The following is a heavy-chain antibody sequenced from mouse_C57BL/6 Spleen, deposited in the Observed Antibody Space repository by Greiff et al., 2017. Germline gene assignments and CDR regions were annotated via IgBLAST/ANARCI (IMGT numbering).Heavy chain of an antibody. D-gene: IGHD1-1*01. Sequence: DVMLVESGGGLVKPGGSLKLSCAASGFTFSDYGMHWVRQAPEKGLEWVAYISSGSSTIYYADTVKGRFTISRDNAKNTLFLQMTSLRSEDTAMYYCARKVTTVVAWYFDVWGTGTTVTVSS. CDR1: GFTFSDYG. CDR2: ISSGSSTI. J-gene: IGHJ1*03. CDR3: ARKVTTVVAWYFDV. V-gene: IGHV5-17*01.